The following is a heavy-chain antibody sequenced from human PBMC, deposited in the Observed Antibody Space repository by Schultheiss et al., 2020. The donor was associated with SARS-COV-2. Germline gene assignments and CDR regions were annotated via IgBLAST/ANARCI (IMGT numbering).Heavy chain of an antibody. Sequence: GGSLRLSCVVSGFTFSSYDMHWVRQATGKGLEWVSAIGTAGDTYYPGSVKGRFTISRENAKNSLYLQMNSLRAGDTAVYYCARGRYCSSTSCYEAFDIWGQGTMVTVSS. CDR1: GFTFSSYD. V-gene: IGHV3-13*01. J-gene: IGHJ3*02. D-gene: IGHD2-2*01. CDR2: IGTAGDT. CDR3: ARGRYCSSTSCYEAFDI.